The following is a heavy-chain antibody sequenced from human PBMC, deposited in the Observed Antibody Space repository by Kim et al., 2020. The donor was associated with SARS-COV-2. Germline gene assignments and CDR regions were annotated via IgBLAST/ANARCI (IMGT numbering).Heavy chain of an antibody. Sequence: ASVKVSCKASGYTFTSYGISWVRQAPGQGLEWMGWISAYNGNTNYAQKLQGRVTMTTDTSTSTAYMELRSLRSDDTAGYYCSGRHGRDGYNGPDWYFVLWGRGTLVTVSS. J-gene: IGHJ2*01. CDR3: SGRHGRDGYNGPDWYFVL. CDR2: ISAYNGNT. V-gene: IGHV1-18*01. D-gene: IGHD5-12*01. CDR1: GYTFTSYG.